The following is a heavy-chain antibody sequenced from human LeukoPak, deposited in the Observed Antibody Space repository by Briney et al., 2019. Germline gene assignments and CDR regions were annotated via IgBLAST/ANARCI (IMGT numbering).Heavy chain of an antibody. D-gene: IGHD2-2*01. CDR1: GFTFSSYG. CDR3: AKDYYCSSTSCGIDY. Sequence: GGSLRLSCAASGFTFSSYGMHWVRQAPGKGLEWVAFIRYDGSNKYYADSVKGRFTISRDNSKNTLYLQMSSLRAEDTAVYYCAKDYYCSSTSCGIDYWGQGTLVTVSS. V-gene: IGHV3-30*02. J-gene: IGHJ4*02. CDR2: IRYDGSNK.